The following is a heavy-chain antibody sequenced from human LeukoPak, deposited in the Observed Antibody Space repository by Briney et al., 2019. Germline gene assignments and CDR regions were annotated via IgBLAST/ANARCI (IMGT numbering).Heavy chain of an antibody. D-gene: IGHD2-2*01. Sequence: GGSLRLSCAASGFTFSSYAMTWVRQAPGKGLEWVSSIRGSGDSTYYADSVKGRFTISRDNSKNTLYLQMNSLRAEDTAVYYCAKDIVVVPAADSRGFGAFDIWGQGTMVTVSS. J-gene: IGHJ3*02. CDR1: GFTFSSYA. CDR2: IRGSGDST. CDR3: AKDIVVVPAADSRGFGAFDI. V-gene: IGHV3-23*01.